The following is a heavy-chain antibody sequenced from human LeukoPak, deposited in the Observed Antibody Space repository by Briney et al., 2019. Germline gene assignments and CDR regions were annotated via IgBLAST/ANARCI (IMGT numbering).Heavy chain of an antibody. Sequence: SVKVSCKASGGTFSSYAISWVRQAPGQGLEWMGRIIPILGIANYAQKFQGRVTITADKSTSTAYMELSSLRSGDTAVYYCARAPRYSGSYYVAYYFDYWGQGTLVTVSS. D-gene: IGHD1-26*01. CDR1: GGTFSSYA. J-gene: IGHJ4*02. V-gene: IGHV1-69*04. CDR2: IIPILGIA. CDR3: ARAPRYSGSYYVAYYFDY.